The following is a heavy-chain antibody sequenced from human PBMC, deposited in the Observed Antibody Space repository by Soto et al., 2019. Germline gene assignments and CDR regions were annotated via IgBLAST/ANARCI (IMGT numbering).Heavy chain of an antibody. Sequence: QITLKESGPALVKPTQTLTLTCSFSGFSLTTSGVGVGWIRQPPGKALECLALIFGDDDKRYNSSLKSRLTSTKDTSKNQVVLRMSNMDTVDTGTYCCAHAVGSGWLVDYCGQGTLVTVAS. D-gene: IGHD2-15*01. CDR1: GFSLTTSGVG. CDR2: IFGDDDK. J-gene: IGHJ4*02. CDR3: AHAVGSGWLVDY. V-gene: IGHV2-5*02.